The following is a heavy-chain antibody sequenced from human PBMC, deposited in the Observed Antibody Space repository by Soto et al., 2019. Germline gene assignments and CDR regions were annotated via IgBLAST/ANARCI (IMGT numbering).Heavy chain of an antibody. J-gene: IGHJ4*02. CDR1: GFPFSSYT. CDR3: VKVAGRVYFDS. CDR2: VSSNGDST. Sequence: SLRRPFAASGFPFSSYTMNWVRQAPGKGLEYVSAVSSNGDSTYYADSVKGRFIISRYNSKNTLYLQVTTLRPEDTALYYCVKVAGRVYFDSWGQGTLVTVSS. V-gene: IGHV3-64D*06.